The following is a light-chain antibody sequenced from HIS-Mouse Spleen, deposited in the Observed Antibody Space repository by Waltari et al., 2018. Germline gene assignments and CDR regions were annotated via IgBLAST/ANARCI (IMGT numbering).Light chain of an antibody. J-gene: IGLJ3*02. CDR1: SLRSYY. Sequence: SSELTQDPAVSVALGQTVRITCQGDSLRSYYASWYQQKPGQAPVLVSYGKNNRPSGIPVRFAGSSSGNTASLTITGAQAEDEADYYCNSRDSSGNHLVFGGGTKLTVL. CDR2: GKN. CDR3: NSRDSSGNHLV. V-gene: IGLV3-19*01.